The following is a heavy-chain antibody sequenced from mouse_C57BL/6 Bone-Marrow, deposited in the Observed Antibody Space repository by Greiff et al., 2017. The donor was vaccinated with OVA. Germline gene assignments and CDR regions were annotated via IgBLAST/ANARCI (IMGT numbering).Heavy chain of an antibody. CDR3: TRIYYYGSSYNFDY. J-gene: IGHJ2*01. Sequence: VKLMESGAELVRPGASVTLSCKASGYTFTDYEMHWVKQTPVHGLEWIGAIDPETGGTAYNQKFKGKAILTADKSSSTAYMELRSLTSEDSAVYYCTRIYYYGSSYNFDYWGQGTTLTVSS. CDR2: IDPETGGT. V-gene: IGHV1-15*01. CDR1: GYTFTDYE. D-gene: IGHD1-1*01.